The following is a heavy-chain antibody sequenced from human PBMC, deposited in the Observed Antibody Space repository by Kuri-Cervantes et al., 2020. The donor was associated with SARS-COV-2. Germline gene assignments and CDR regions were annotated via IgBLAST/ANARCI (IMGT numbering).Heavy chain of an antibody. D-gene: IGHD6-19*01. CDR1: GFTFSSYA. J-gene: IGHJ4*02. CDR2: IYSGGST. Sequence: GGSLRLSCSASGFTFSSYAMHWVRQAPGKGLEWVSVIYSGGSTYYADSVKGRFTISRDNSKNTLYLQMNSLRAEDTAVYYCARSIIAVAGFGGRDYWGQGTLVTVSS. V-gene: IGHV3-53*01. CDR3: ARSIIAVAGFGGRDY.